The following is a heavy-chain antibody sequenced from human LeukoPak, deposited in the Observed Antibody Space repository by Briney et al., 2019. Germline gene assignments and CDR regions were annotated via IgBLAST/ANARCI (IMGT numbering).Heavy chain of an antibody. V-gene: IGHV3-7*03. CDR3: ARESYYYDSSGYYYQGSNSAGFDY. J-gene: IGHJ4*02. D-gene: IGHD3-22*01. Sequence: PGGSLRLSCAASGFTFSSYWMSWVRLAPGKGLEWVANIKQDGSEKYYVDSVKGRFTISRDNAKNSLYLQMNSLRAEDTAVYYCARESYYYDSSGYYYQGSNSAGFDYWGQGTLVTVSS. CDR2: IKQDGSEK. CDR1: GFTFSSYW.